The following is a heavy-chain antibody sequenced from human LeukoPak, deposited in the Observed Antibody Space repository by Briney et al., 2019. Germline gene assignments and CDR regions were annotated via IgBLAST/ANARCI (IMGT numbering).Heavy chain of an antibody. CDR3: ASGRGSYSPDY. J-gene: IGHJ4*02. V-gene: IGHV3-48*03. CDR1: GSSFSDHE. Sequence: GGSLRLSCAASGSSFSDHEMNWVRQAPGKGLEWVSYLSSSGNAYYADSVKGRFTISRDNSKNSLYLQMTSLRADDTAVYYCASGRGSYSPDYWGQGTLVTVS. D-gene: IGHD1-26*01. CDR2: LSSSGNA.